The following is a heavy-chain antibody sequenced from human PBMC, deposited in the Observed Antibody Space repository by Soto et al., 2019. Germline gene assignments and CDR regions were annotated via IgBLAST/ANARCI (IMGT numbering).Heavy chain of an antibody. D-gene: IGHD6-13*01. CDR1: GYTFSNHG. CDR3: ARVLQLVGYFYYSMDH. Sequence: QVQLLQSGAEVKKPGASVKVSCKASGYTFSNHGITWVRQAPGQGLEWMGWIGAYNGNTHYTQSLQGRVTITTDTSTSTAYMKLRGLRSVDTAVHYCARVLQLVGYFYYSMDHWGKGTPVTVS. V-gene: IGHV1-18*01. J-gene: IGHJ6*03. CDR2: IGAYNGNT.